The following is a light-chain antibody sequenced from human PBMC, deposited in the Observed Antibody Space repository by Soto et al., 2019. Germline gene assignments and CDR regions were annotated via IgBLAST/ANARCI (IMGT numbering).Light chain of an antibody. J-gene: IGKJ4*01. CDR3: KQRSNWLT. CDR1: QSVSSSY. V-gene: IGKV3D-20*02. Sequence: ETVLTQSPGTLSLSPVERATLSCRASQSVSSSYLAWYQQKPGQAPRLLIFGASSRATGIPDRFRGSGSGTDFTLTISSLEPEDFAVYYCKQRSNWLTCGGGNKGDI. CDR2: GAS.